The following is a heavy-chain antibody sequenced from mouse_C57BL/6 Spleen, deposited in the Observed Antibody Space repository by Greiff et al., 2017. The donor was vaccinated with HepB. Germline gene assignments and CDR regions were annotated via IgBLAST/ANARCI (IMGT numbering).Heavy chain of an antibody. CDR3: TRMTTVVATGYFDY. CDR2: IDPETGGT. J-gene: IGHJ2*01. V-gene: IGHV1-15*01. D-gene: IGHD1-1*01. Sequence: QVQLQQSGAELVRPGASVTLSCKASGYTFTDYEMHWVKQTPVHGLEWIGAIDPETGGTAYNQKFKGKAILTADKSSSTAYMELRSLTSEDSAVYYCTRMTTVVATGYFDYWGQGTTLTVSS. CDR1: GYTFTDYE.